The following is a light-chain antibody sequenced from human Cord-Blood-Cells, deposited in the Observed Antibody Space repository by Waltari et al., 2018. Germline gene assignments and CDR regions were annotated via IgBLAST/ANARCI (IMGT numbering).Light chain of an antibody. V-gene: IGKV2-28*01. CDR3: MQALQTIFT. CDR1: QSLLHSNGYNY. CDR2: LGS. J-gene: IGKJ3*01. Sequence: DIVMTQSPLSLHVTPGDPASISCRSSQSLLHSNGYNYLDWYLQKPGQSPQLLIYLGSNRDSGVPDRFSGSGSGTDFTLKISRVEAEDVGVYYCMQALQTIFTFGPGTKVDIK.